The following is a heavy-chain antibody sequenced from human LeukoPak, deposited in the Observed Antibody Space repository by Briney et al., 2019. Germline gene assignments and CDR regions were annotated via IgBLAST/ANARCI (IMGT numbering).Heavy chain of an antibody. Sequence: SETLSLTCAVYGGSFSGYYWSWIRQPPGKGLEWIGEINHSGSTNYNPSLKSRVTISVDKSKNQFSLKLSSVTAADTAVYYCARYDVGWYYFDYWGQGALVTVSS. CDR1: GGSFSGYY. CDR3: ARYDVGWYYFDY. D-gene: IGHD6-19*01. V-gene: IGHV4-34*01. CDR2: INHSGST. J-gene: IGHJ4*02.